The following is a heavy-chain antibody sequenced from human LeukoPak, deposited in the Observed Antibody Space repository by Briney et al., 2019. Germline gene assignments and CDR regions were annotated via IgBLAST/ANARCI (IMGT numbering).Heavy chain of an antibody. CDR3: AKQTDSSAWYLGFDY. J-gene: IGHJ4*02. D-gene: IGHD6-19*01. Sequence: GGSLRLSCAASGFTFSTYAMSWVRQAPRKGLECVSSIAGAGGSTYYADSVKGRFTISRDNSKNTLYLQMSSLRAEDTALYYCAKQTDSSAWYLGFDYWGQGTLVTVSS. CDR2: IAGAGGST. CDR1: GFTFSTYA. V-gene: IGHV3-23*01.